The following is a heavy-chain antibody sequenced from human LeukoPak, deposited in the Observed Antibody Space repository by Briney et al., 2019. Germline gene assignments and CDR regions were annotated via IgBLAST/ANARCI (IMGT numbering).Heavy chain of an antibody. CDR1: GGSISSYY. CDR3: ARWDDSAWAFGT. Sequence: SETLSLTCTVSGGSISSYYWSWIRQPPGKGLEWIGYIYYSGSTNYNPSLKSRVTISIDTSKNQFSLKLSSVTAADTAVYYCARWDDSAWAFGTWGPGTLVTVSS. D-gene: IGHD6-19*01. V-gene: IGHV4-59*08. CDR2: IYYSGST. J-gene: IGHJ5*02.